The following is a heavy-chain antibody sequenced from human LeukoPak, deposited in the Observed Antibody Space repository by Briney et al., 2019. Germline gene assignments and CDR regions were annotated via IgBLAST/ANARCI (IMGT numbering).Heavy chain of an antibody. Sequence: ASVKVSCNASGYTFTSYGISWVRHAPGQGLEWMGWNSAYNGNTNYAQKLQGRVTMTTDTSTSPAYMELRSLRAEDTAVYYCASYPPGYCSGGSCPTGGWGQGTLVTVSS. D-gene: IGHD2-15*01. CDR1: GYTFTSYG. CDR2: NSAYNGNT. J-gene: IGHJ4*02. CDR3: ASYPPGYCSGGSCPTGG. V-gene: IGHV1-18*04.